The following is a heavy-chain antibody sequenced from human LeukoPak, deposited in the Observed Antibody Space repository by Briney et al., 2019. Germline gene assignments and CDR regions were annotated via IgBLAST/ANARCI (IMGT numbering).Heavy chain of an antibody. CDR3: TRGGRGAVVPAAIVY. J-gene: IGHJ4*02. Sequence: PGGSLRLSCTASGFTFGDYAMSWVRQAPGKGLEWVGFIRSKAYGGTTEYAASVKGRFTISRDDSKSIAYLQMNSLKTEDTAVYYCTRGGRGAVVPAAIVYWGQGTLVTVSS. CDR1: GFTFGDYA. D-gene: IGHD2-2*01. CDR2: IRSKAYGGTT. V-gene: IGHV3-49*04.